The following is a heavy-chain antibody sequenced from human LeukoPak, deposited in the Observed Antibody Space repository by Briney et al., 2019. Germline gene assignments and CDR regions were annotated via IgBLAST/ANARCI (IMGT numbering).Heavy chain of an antibody. V-gene: IGHV4-39*07. J-gene: IGHJ4*02. CDR1: GGSISSSSYY. CDR2: IYYSGST. CDR3: ARDGSAAAGRGYLDY. D-gene: IGHD6-13*01. Sequence: PSETLSLTCTVSGGSISSSSYYWGWIRQPPGKGLEWIGSIYYSGSTYYNPSLKSRVTISVDTSKNQFSLKLSSVTAADTAVYYCARDGSAAAGRGYLDYWGQGTLVTVSS.